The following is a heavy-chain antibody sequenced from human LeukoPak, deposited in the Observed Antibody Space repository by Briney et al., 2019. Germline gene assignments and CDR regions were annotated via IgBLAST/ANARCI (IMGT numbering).Heavy chain of an antibody. CDR1: GAFISNHH. Sequence: PSETLSLTCSVSGAFISNHHWSWIRQPAGKGLEWIGRVYSSGDTTYNPSLKSRVTISVDKSKSQFSLGLTSVTAADTAVYYCARDKVANDYWGQGTLVTVAS. J-gene: IGHJ4*02. V-gene: IGHV4-4*07. CDR3: ARDKVANDY. D-gene: IGHD5-12*01. CDR2: VYSSGDT.